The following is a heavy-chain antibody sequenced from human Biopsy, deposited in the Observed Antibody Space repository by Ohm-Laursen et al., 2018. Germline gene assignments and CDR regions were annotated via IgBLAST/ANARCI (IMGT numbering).Heavy chain of an antibody. CDR1: GGSISSDY. CDR2: IYYSGST. Sequence: PSQTLSLTCTVSGGSISSDYWSWIRQTPGKGLEWFGYIYYSGSTNYNPSLKSRATISVDTSKNQFSLRLNSVTAADTAVYYCARATNSTGWPYYYFYGMDVWGQGTTVTVSS. V-gene: IGHV4-59*01. D-gene: IGHD2/OR15-2a*01. J-gene: IGHJ6*02. CDR3: ARATNSTGWPYYYFYGMDV.